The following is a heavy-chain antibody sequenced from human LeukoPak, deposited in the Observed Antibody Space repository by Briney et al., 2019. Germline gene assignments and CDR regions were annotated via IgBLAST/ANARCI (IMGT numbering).Heavy chain of an antibody. CDR3: ARDLTGDPAAYFDF. V-gene: IGHV1-2*02. D-gene: IGHD3-9*01. J-gene: IGHJ4*02. CDR2: INPDSGGT. CDR1: GYTFTGYH. Sequence: ASVKVSCKASGYTFTGYHIHWVRQAPGQGLEWMGWINPDSGGTNFPQNFQGRVTMTRVTSISTAYMEISWLRSDDTAVYYCARDLTGDPAAYFDFWGQGTLVTVSS.